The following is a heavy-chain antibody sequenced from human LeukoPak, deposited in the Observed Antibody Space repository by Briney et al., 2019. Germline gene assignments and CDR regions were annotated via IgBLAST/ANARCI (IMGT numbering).Heavy chain of an antibody. CDR1: GFTFSSYA. V-gene: IGHV3-23*01. D-gene: IGHD4-17*01. CDR2: ISGSGGST. J-gene: IGHJ4*02. CDR3: AKALDYGDYPSFVDY. Sequence: GGSLRLSCAASGFTFSSYAMSWVRQAPGKGLEWVSAISGSGGSTYYADSVKGRFTTSRDNSKNTLYLQMNSLRAEDTAVYYCAKALDYGDYPSFVDYWGQGTLVTVSS.